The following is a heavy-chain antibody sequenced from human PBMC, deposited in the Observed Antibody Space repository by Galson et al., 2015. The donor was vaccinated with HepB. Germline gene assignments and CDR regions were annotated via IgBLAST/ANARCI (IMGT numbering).Heavy chain of an antibody. V-gene: IGHV6-1*01. J-gene: IGHJ4*02. CDR1: GDSVSSNSAA. Sequence: CAISGDSVSSNSAAWNWIRQSPSRGLEWLGRTYYRSKWYNDYAVSVKSRITINPDTSKNQFSLQLNSVTPEDAAVYYCARAVGLVATGWIDGYWGQGTLVTVSS. CDR2: TYYRSKWYN. CDR3: ARAVGLVATGWIDGY. D-gene: IGHD1-14*01.